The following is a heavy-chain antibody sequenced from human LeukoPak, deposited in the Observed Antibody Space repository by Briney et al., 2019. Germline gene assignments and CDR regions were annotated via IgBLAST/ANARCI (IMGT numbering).Heavy chain of an antibody. CDR2: IYYSGST. D-gene: IGHD3-10*01. CDR3: ARVGGVYYFGSGSYYFDY. CDR1: GGSISSYY. Sequence: PSETLSLTYTVSGGSISSYYWSWIRQPPGKGLEWIGYIYYSGSTNYNPSLKSRVTISVDTSKNQFSLKLSSVTAVDTAVYYCARVGGVYYFGSGSYYFDYWGQGTLVTVSS. J-gene: IGHJ4*02. V-gene: IGHV4-59*01.